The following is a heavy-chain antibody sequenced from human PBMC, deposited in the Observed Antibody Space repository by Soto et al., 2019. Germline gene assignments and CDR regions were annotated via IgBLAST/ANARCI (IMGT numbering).Heavy chain of an antibody. CDR3: VREGRGSFDF. V-gene: IGHV3-23*01. Sequence: GGSLRLSCAASGFTFSSYAMSWVRQAPGQGLEWVSAISGSGGSTYYADSVKGRFTISRDNSKNTLSLQMSSLTADDTAIYYCVREGRGSFDFWGRGTMVTVSS. CDR2: ISGSGGST. CDR1: GFTFSSYA. D-gene: IGHD5-12*01. J-gene: IGHJ3*01.